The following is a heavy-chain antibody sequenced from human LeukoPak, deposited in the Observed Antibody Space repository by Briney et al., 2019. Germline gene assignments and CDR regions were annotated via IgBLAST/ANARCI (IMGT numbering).Heavy chain of an antibody. CDR3: AKAGTVLYYFDY. V-gene: IGHV3-9*01. CDR1: GFTFSSYG. D-gene: IGHD6-13*01. CDR2: ISWNSGSI. J-gene: IGHJ4*02. Sequence: GGSLRLSCAASGFTFSSYGMHWVRQAPGKGLEWVSGISWNSGSIGYADSVKGRFTISRDNAKNSLYLQMNSLRAEDTALYYCAKAGTVLYYFDYWGQGTLVTVSS.